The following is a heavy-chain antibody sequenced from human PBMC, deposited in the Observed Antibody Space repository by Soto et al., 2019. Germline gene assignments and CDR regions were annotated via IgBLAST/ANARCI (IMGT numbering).Heavy chain of an antibody. CDR1: GCTFTSYG. J-gene: IGHJ4*02. V-gene: IGHV1-18*01. D-gene: IGHD3-3*02. CDR3: ARTICCDGSYYFDY. CDR2: ISTFHGKT. Sequence: ASVKVSCKASGCTFTSYGITWVRQAPGQGLEWLGWISTFHGKTKYAQKFQGRVTITTDESTNTANMELSSLRSDDTAAYYCARTICCDGSYYFDYWGQGTLVTVSS.